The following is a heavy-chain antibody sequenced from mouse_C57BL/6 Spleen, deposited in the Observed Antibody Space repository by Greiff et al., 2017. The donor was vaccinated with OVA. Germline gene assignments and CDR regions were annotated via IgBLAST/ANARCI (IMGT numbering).Heavy chain of an antibody. CDR2: INPGSGGT. V-gene: IGHV1-54*01. CDR1: GYAFTNYL. D-gene: IGHD2-5*01. Sequence: VQLQQSGAELVRPGTSVKVSCKASGYAFTNYLIEWVKQRPGQRLEWIGVINPGSGGTNYNEKFKGKATLTADKSSSTAYMQLSSLTSEDSAVSFGARESNSNREFDYWGQGTTLTVSS. CDR3: ARESNSNREFDY. J-gene: IGHJ2*01.